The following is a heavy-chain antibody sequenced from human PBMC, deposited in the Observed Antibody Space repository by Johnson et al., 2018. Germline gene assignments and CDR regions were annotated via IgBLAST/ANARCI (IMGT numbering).Heavy chain of an antibody. CDR2: ISSSSSTI. J-gene: IGHJ4*02. Sequence: VQLVESGGGLVQPGGSLRLSCAASGFTFSSYSMNWVRQAPGKGLEWVSYISSSSSTIYYADSVKGRFTISRDNAKNSLYLQMNSLRAEDTAVYYCGRDRMRQQLTRFDYWGQGTLVTVSS. CDR3: GRDRMRQQLTRFDY. D-gene: IGHD6-13*01. V-gene: IGHV3-48*01. CDR1: GFTFSSYS.